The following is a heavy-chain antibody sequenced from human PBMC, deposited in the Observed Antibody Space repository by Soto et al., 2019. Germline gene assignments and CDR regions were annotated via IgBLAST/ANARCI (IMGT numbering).Heavy chain of an antibody. CDR2: IYHSGST. CDR3: ARSPRSIAAGGIDY. Sequence: QVQLQESGPGLVKPSGTLSLTCAVSGGSISTSNLWTWVRQPPGKGLEWIGEIYHSGSTNYNPSLMSRVTISVDKSKNQFALKRNSVTAADTAVYYCARSPRSIAAGGIDYWGQGFLVTVSS. CDR1: GGSISTSNL. J-gene: IGHJ4*02. D-gene: IGHD6-13*01. V-gene: IGHV4-4*02.